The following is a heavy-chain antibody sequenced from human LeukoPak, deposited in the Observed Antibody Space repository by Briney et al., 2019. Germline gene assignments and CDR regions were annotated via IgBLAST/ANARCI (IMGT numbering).Heavy chain of an antibody. CDR2: INPSGGST. CDR3: AKVSRTDYGDYFPDAFDI. V-gene: IGHV1-46*01. D-gene: IGHD4-17*01. CDR1: GYTFTNYY. Sequence: GASVKVSCKASGYTFTNYYMHWVQQAPGQGLEWMGIINPSGGSTSYAQKFQGRVTMTRDTSTSTVYMELSSLRSEDTAVYYCAKVSRTDYGDYFPDAFDIWGQGTMVTVSS. J-gene: IGHJ3*02.